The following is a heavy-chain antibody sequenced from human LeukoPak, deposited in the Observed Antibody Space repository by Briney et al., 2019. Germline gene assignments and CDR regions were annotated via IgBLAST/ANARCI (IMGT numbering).Heavy chain of an antibody. D-gene: IGHD3-22*01. CDR2: IYYSGST. J-gene: IGHJ4*02. Sequence: SETLSLTCTVSGGSISSSSYYWGWIRQPPGKGLEWIGSIYYSGSTYYNPSLKSRVTISVDTSKNQFSLKLSSVTAADTAVYYCARVPNYYDSSGYYYFDYWGQGTLVTVSS. CDR1: GGSISSSSYY. V-gene: IGHV4-39*07. CDR3: ARVPNYYDSSGYYYFDY.